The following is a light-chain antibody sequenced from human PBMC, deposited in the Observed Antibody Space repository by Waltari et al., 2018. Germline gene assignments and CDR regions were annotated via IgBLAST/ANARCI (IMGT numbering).Light chain of an antibody. CDR3: QQYNRWPPIT. J-gene: IGKJ5*01. CDR1: QTVATN. V-gene: IGKV3-15*01. Sequence: EVVTTQSPATLSVFPGESATLSCRASQTVATNLAWYQQRPGQAPRLLIFDASTRAPSVPAKFSGSGSGTEFTLTIRSLQSEDSAIYYCQQYNRWPPITFGQGTRLEI. CDR2: DAS.